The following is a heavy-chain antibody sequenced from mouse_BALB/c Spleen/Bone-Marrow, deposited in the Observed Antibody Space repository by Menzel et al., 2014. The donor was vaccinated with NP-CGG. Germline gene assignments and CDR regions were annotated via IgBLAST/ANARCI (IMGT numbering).Heavy chain of an antibody. Sequence: EVKLQESGPELVKPGASMKISCKASGYSFTGYTMNWVKQSHGKNLEWIGLINPCNGGTSYNQKFKGKATLTVDKSSNTVYMELLSLTSEDSAVYYCARDGKGPYAMDYWGQGTSVTVSS. CDR1: GYSFTGYT. V-gene: IGHV1-18*01. D-gene: IGHD2-1*01. CDR2: INPCNGGT. J-gene: IGHJ4*01. CDR3: ARDGKGPYAMDY.